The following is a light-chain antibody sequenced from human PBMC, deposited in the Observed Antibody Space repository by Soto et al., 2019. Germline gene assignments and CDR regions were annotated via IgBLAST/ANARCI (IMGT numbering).Light chain of an antibody. CDR1: QSVTTF. J-gene: IGKJ4*01. CDR3: QQHNTWPLT. V-gene: IGKV3-11*01. Sequence: EIVLTQSPVTLSLSPGERATLSCRASQSVTTFLAWYQQKPGQAPRLLIYDVSNRDTGIPSRFSGSGSGTDFTLTISSLEPEDFAVYYCQQHNTWPLTFGEGTKVEIK. CDR2: DVS.